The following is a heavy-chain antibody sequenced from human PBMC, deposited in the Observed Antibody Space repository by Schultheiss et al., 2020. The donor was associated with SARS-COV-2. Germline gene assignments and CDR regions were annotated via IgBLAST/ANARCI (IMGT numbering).Heavy chain of an antibody. CDR2: ISWNSGSI. Sequence: GGSLRLSCAASGFTFDDYAMHWVRQAPGKGLEWVSGISWNSGSIGYADSVKGRFTISRDNSKNTLYLQMNSLKTEDTAVYYCTTDRGDIVVVPAAKYYFDYWGQGTLVTVSS. CDR3: TTDRGDIVVVPAAKYYFDY. D-gene: IGHD2-2*01. V-gene: IGHV3-9*01. CDR1: GFTFDDYA. J-gene: IGHJ4*02.